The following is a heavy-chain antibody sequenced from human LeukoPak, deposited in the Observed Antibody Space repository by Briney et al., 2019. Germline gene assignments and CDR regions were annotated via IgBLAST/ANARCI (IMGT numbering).Heavy chain of an antibody. J-gene: IGHJ3*02. CDR1: GYTFTSYD. CDR3: ARGVVGYTSDAFDI. V-gene: IGHV1-8*03. CDR2: MNPNSGNT. Sequence: GASVKVSCKASGYTFTSYDINWVRQATGQGLEWMGWMNPNSGNTGYAQKFQGRVTITRNTSISTAYMELSSLRSEDTAVYYCARGVVGYTSDAFDIWGQGTMVTVSS. D-gene: IGHD2-15*01.